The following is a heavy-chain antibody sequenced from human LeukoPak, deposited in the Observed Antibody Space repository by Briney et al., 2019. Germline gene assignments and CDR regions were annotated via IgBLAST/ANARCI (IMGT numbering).Heavy chain of an antibody. J-gene: IGHJ4*02. CDR1: GFTFSSHW. CDR2: IKQDGSEQ. CDR3: ARDPSCSGGSCLRGYFDY. V-gene: IGHV3-7*01. D-gene: IGHD2-15*01. Sequence: PGGSLRLSCGASGFTFSSHWMTWVRQAPGKGLKWVASIKQDGSEQYYVDSVKGRFIISRDNAKNSLYLQMNSLRAEDTAVYYCARDPSCSGGSCLRGYFDYWGQGTLVTVSS.